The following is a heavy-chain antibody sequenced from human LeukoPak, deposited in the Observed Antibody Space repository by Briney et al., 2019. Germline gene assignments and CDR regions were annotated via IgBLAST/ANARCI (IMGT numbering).Heavy chain of an antibody. CDR2: IYYSGSN. Sequence: SETLSLICTVSGGSINNYYWSWIRQPAGEGLEWMGYIYYSGSNKYNPSLKSRVTISVDTSKNQFSLKLSSVTAADTAVYYCARGPSGMDVWGQGTTVTVSS. CDR1: GGSINNYY. J-gene: IGHJ6*02. V-gene: IGHV4-59*13. CDR3: ARGPSGMDV.